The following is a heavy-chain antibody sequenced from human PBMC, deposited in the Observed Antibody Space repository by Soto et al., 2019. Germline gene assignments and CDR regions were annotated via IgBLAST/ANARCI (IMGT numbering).Heavy chain of an antibody. D-gene: IGHD6-13*01. J-gene: IGHJ3*02. CDR3: AKDRRHSSSRLSYAFDI. V-gene: IGHV3-23*01. Sequence: GGSLRLSCAASGFTFSSYAMSWVRQAPGKGLEWVSAISGSGGSTYYADSVKGRFTISRDNSKNTLYLQMNSLRAEDTAVYYCAKDRRHSSSRLSYAFDIWGQGTMVTVSS. CDR1: GFTFSSYA. CDR2: ISGSGGST.